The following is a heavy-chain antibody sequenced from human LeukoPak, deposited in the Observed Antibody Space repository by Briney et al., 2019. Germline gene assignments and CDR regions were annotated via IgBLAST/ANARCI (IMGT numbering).Heavy chain of an antibody. V-gene: IGHV1-8*01. CDR2: MNPNSGNT. D-gene: IGHD3-22*01. CDR1: GYTFTSYD. CDR3: ARGQYCDSSGYLGAFDI. Sequence: GASVKVSCKASGYTFTSYDINWVRQATGQGLEWMGWMNPNSGNTGYAQKFQGRVTMTRNTSISTAYMELSSLRSEDTAEYYCARGQYCDSSGYLGAFDIWGQGTMVTVSS. J-gene: IGHJ3*02.